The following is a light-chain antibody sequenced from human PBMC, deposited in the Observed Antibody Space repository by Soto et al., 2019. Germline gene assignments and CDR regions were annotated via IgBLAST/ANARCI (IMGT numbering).Light chain of an antibody. V-gene: IGKV3-20*01. J-gene: IGKJ2*01. CDR3: QQYGRSPLMYT. CDR1: QSITSNF. CDR2: DAS. Sequence: EIVLTQSPGTLSLSPGERATLSCRASQSITSNFLAWYQQKPGQAPRLLIYDASTRAAGVPDRFSGSGSGTDFTLTITRLEPEDFAVYYCQQYGRSPLMYTFGQGTKLGV.